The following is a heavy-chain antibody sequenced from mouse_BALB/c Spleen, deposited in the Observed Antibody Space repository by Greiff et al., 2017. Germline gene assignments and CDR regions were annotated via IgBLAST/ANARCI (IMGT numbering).Heavy chain of an antibody. V-gene: IGHV1S22*01. J-gene: IGHJ3*01. Sequence: LQQPGSELVRPGASVKLSCKASGYTFTSYWMHWVKQRPGQGLEWIGNIYPGSGSTNYDEKFKSKATLTVDTSSSTAYMQLSSLTSEDSAVYYCTRNGASYYGSTWFAYWGQGTLVTVSA. D-gene: IGHD1-1*01. CDR3: TRNGASYYGSTWFAY. CDR1: GYTFTSYW. CDR2: IYPGSGST.